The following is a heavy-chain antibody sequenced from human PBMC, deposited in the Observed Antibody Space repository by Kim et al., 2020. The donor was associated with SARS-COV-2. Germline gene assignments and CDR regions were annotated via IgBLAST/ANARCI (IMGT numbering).Heavy chain of an antibody. CDR1: GFTVSSNY. D-gene: IGHD3-22*01. Sequence: GGSLRLSCAASGFTVSSNYMSWVRQAPGKGLEWVSVIYSGGSTYYADSVKGRFTISRHNSKNTLYLQMNSLRAEDTAVYYCARERGRIYYYDSSGYPNWYFDLWGRGTLVAVSS. CDR2: IYSGGST. J-gene: IGHJ2*01. V-gene: IGHV3-53*04. CDR3: ARERGRIYYYDSSGYPNWYFDL.